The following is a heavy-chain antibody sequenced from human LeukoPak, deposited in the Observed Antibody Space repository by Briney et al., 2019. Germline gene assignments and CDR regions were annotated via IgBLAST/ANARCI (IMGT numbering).Heavy chain of an antibody. CDR2: ISSSSSTI. D-gene: IGHD6-13*01. V-gene: IGHV3-48*01. CDR1: GFTFTTHS. CDR3: ARKQYSGSWSAIHY. J-gene: IGHJ4*02. Sequence: PGGSLRLSCAASGFTFTTHSMNWVRQAPGKGLEWVSYISSSSSTIYYADSVKGRFTISRDNAKNSLYLQMNSLRAEDTAVYYCARKQYSGSWSAIHYWGQGTLVTVSS.